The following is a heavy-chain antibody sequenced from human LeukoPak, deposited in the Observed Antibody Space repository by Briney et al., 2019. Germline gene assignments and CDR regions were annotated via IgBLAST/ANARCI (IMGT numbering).Heavy chain of an antibody. V-gene: IGHV3-15*01. Sequence: GGSLRLSCAASGFTFSNAWMSWVRQAPGKGLERVGRIKSKTDGGTTDYAAPVKGRFTISRDDSKNTLYLQMNSLKTEDTAVYYCRGSGSYYTTDDAFDIWGQGTMVTVSS. CDR3: RGSGSYYTTDDAFDI. CDR1: GFTFSNAW. CDR2: IKSKTDGGTT. J-gene: IGHJ3*02. D-gene: IGHD3-10*01.